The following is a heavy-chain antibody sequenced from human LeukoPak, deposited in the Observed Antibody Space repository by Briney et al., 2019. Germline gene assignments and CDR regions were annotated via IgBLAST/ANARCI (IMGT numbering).Heavy chain of an antibody. V-gene: IGHV4-30-2*01. CDR2: IYHSGST. D-gene: IGHD2-15*01. J-gene: IGHJ4*02. CDR1: GGSISSGGYS. Sequence: SQTLSLTCVVSGGSISSGGYSWSWIRQPPGKGLEWIGYIYHSGSTYYNPSLKSRVTISVDRSKNQFSLKLSSVTAADTAVYYCARDDCSGGSCYSDYWGQGTLVTVSS. CDR3: ARDDCSGGSCYSDY.